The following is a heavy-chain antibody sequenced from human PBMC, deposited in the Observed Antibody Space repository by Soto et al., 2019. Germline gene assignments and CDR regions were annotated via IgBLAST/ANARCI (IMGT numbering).Heavy chain of an antibody. D-gene: IGHD3-22*01. V-gene: IGHV3-9*01. CDR3: AKDMAKNHYDSSGYFDY. CDR1: GFTFDDYA. J-gene: IGHJ4*02. Sequence: GGSLRLSCAASGFTFDDYAMHWVRQAPGKGLEWVSGISWNSGSIGYADSVKGRFTISRDNAKNSLYLQMNSLRAEDTALYYCAKDMAKNHYDSSGYFDYWGQGTPVTVSS. CDR2: ISWNSGSI.